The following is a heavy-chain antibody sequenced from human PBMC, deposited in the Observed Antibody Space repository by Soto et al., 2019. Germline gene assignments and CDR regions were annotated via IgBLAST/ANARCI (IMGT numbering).Heavy chain of an antibody. J-gene: IGHJ3*02. CDR2: ISYDGSNK. Sequence: XVSLGLSCAASGFTFSSYAMHWVRQAPGKGLEWVAVISYDGSNKYYADSVKGRFTISRDNSKNTLYLQMNSLRAEDTAVYYCARDSDRAFDIWGQGTMVTVSS. D-gene: IGHD3-10*01. CDR3: ARDSDRAFDI. V-gene: IGHV3-30-3*01. CDR1: GFTFSSYA.